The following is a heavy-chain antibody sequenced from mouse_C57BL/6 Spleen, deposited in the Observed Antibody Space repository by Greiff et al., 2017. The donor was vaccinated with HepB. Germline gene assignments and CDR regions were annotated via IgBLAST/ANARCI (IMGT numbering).Heavy chain of an antibody. Sequence: EVKVVESGGGLVKPGGSLKLSCAASGFTFSDYGMHWVRQAPEKGLEWVAYISSGSSTIYYADTVKGRFTISRDNAKNTLFLQMTSLRSEDTAMYYCATHYYGSSYGYFDVWGTGTTVTVSS. J-gene: IGHJ1*03. V-gene: IGHV5-17*01. CDR2: ISSGSSTI. D-gene: IGHD1-1*01. CDR3: ATHYYGSSYGYFDV. CDR1: GFTFSDYG.